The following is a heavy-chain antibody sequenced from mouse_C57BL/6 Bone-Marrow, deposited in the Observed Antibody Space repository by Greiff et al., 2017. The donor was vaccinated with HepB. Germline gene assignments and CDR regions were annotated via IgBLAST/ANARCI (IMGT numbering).Heavy chain of an antibody. CDR1: GYTFTSYG. CDR3: AREPYYYSNYFDY. CDR2: IYPRSGNT. J-gene: IGHJ2*01. D-gene: IGHD1-1*01. Sequence: VQLQQSGAELARPGASVKLSCKASGYTFTSYGISWVKQRTGQGLEWIGEIYPRSGNTYYNEKFKGTATLTADKSYSTAYMELRRLTSEYSAFYFCAREPYYYSNYFDYWGQGTTLTVSS. V-gene: IGHV1-81*01.